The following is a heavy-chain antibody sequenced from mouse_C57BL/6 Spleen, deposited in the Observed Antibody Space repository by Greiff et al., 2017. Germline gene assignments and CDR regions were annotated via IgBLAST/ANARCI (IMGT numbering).Heavy chain of an antibody. CDR1: GFTFSDYY. V-gene: IGHV5-16*01. CDR3: ARGGGYYGDFDY. J-gene: IGHJ2*01. Sequence: EVQRVESEGGLVQPGSSMKLSCTASGFTFSDYYMAWVRQVPEKGLEWVANINYDGSSTYYLDSLKSRFIISRDNAKNILYLQMSSLKSEDTATYYCARGGGYYGDFDYWGQGTTLTVSS. D-gene: IGHD1-1*01. CDR2: INYDGSST.